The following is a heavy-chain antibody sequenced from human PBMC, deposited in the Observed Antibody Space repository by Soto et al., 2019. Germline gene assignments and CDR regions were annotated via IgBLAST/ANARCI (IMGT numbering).Heavy chain of an antibody. Sequence: GGSLRLSCAASGFTFSSYSMNWVRQAPGKGLEWVSSISSSSSYIYYADSVKGRFTISRDNAKNSLYLQMNSLRAEDTAVYYCAKNGDYHYYYYMDVWGKGTTVTVSS. D-gene: IGHD4-17*01. V-gene: IGHV3-21*01. J-gene: IGHJ6*03. CDR1: GFTFSSYS. CDR2: ISSSSSYI. CDR3: AKNGDYHYYYYMDV.